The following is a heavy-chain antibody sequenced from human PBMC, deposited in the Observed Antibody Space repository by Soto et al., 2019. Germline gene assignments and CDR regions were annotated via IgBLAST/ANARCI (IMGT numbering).Heavy chain of an antibody. Sequence: GGSLRLSCAASGFTFSSYSMNWVRQAPGKGLEWGSYISSSSSTIYYADSVKGRFTISRDNAKNSLYLQMNSLRDEDTAVYYCARDYYDSSGYYSPDYYYGMDVWGQGTTVTVSS. D-gene: IGHD3-22*01. CDR3: ARDYYDSSGYYSPDYYYGMDV. CDR2: ISSSSSTI. V-gene: IGHV3-48*02. J-gene: IGHJ6*02. CDR1: GFTFSSYS.